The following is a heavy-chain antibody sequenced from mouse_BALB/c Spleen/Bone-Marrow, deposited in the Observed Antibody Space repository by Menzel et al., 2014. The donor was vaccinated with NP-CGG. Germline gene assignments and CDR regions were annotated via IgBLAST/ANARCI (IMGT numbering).Heavy chain of an antibody. V-gene: IGHV1-14*01. D-gene: IGHD4-1*02. Sequence: LVESGPELVKPGASVKMSCKASGYTFTSYVMHWVKQKPGQGLEWIGYINPYNDGTKYNEKFKGKATLTSDKSSSSTYRDLIRLTSGASRFFYCASHNWDYAMYYWGQRTSVTVSS. J-gene: IGHJ4*01. CDR2: INPYNDGT. CDR3: ASHNWDYAMYY. CDR1: GYTFTSYV.